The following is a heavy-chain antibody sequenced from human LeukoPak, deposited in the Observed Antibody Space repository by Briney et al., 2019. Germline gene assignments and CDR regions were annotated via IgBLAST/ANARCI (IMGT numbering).Heavy chain of an antibody. Sequence: GGSLRLSCAASGFTFSSYAMSWVRQAPGKGLEWVSVIYSGGSTYYADSVKGRFTISRDNSKNTLYLQMNSLRAEDTAVYYCARVDSSGWYFDYWGQGTLVTVSS. CDR1: GFTFSSYA. CDR3: ARVDSSGWYFDY. D-gene: IGHD6-19*01. V-gene: IGHV3-66*01. CDR2: IYSGGST. J-gene: IGHJ4*02.